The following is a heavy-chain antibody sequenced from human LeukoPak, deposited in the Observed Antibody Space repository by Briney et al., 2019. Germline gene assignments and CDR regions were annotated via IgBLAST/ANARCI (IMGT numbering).Heavy chain of an antibody. CDR2: IYYSGST. Sequence: SETLSLTCTVSGGSISSSSYYWGWIRQPPGKGLEWIGSIYYSGSTYYNPSLKSRVTISVDTSKNQFSLKLSSVTAADTAVYYCARRNPQFGLSEGFDYWGQGTLVTVSS. CDR3: ARRNPQFGLSEGFDY. J-gene: IGHJ4*02. V-gene: IGHV4-39*01. D-gene: IGHD3-16*01. CDR1: GGSISSSSYY.